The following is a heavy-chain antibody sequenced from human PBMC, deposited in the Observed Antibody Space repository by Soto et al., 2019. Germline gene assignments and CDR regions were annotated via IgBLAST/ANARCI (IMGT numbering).Heavy chain of an antibody. Sequence: GGSLRLSCTASGFTFRSYDLYWVRQATAKGLEWVSAIGTAGDTYYPGSVKGRFTISRENAKNSLYLQMNSLRSGDTAVYYWASESSGAGRYVGRHYYGMDVWGQGTTVTVS. D-gene: IGHD3-16*02. CDR1: GFTFRSYD. J-gene: IGHJ6*02. CDR2: IGTAGDT. V-gene: IGHV3-13*01. CDR3: ASESSGAGRYVGRHYYGMDV.